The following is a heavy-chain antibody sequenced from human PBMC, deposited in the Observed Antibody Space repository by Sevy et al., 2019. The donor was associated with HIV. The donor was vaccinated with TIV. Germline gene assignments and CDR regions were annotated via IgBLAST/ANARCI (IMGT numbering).Heavy chain of an antibody. V-gene: IGHV3-7*04. CDR2: IKKDESEK. J-gene: IGHJ4*02. Sequence: GGSLRLSCAASGFSFSSYWMHWVRQAPGKGLEWVANIKKDESEKCYVASVKGRFTISRDNARNSVYLQMNSLRPEYTAIYYCARGNSGSFDYWGQGTLVTVSS. CDR1: GFSFSSYW. D-gene: IGHD3-22*01. CDR3: ARGNSGSFDY.